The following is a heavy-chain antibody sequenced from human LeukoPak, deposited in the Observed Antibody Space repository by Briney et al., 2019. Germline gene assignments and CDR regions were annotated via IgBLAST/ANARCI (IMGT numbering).Heavy chain of an antibody. CDR3: AKYVANWNPGGMDV. Sequence: GGSLRLSCAASGFTFSSYPIHWVRQAPGKGLDWVALISSDGSDKKYADSVKGRFTISRDNSKNTLYLQMHSLRVEDTAVYYCAKYVANWNPGGMDVWGQGTTVTVSS. CDR1: GFTFSSYP. V-gene: IGHV3-30-3*02. CDR2: ISSDGSDK. D-gene: IGHD4/OR15-4a*01. J-gene: IGHJ6*02.